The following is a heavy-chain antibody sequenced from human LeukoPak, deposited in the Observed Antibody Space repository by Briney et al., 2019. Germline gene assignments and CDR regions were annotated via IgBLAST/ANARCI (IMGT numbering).Heavy chain of an antibody. CDR1: GYTLTELS. Sequence: GASVKVSCKVSGYTLTELSMHWVRQAPGKGLEWMGGFDPEDGETIYAQKFQGRVTMTEDTSTDTAYMELSSLRSEDTAVYYCATHYDFWSGYYTGFDYWGQGTLVTVSS. D-gene: IGHD3-3*01. CDR2: FDPEDGET. J-gene: IGHJ4*02. CDR3: ATHYDFWSGYYTGFDY. V-gene: IGHV1-24*01.